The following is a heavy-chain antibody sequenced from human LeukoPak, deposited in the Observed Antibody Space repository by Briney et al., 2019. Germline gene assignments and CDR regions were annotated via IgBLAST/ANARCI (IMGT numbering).Heavy chain of an antibody. J-gene: IGHJ4*02. CDR1: GFTFSSYA. D-gene: IGHD6-13*01. Sequence: GGSLRLSCAASGFTFSSYAMSWVRQAPGKGLEWVSAISGSGGSTYYAGSVKGRFTISRDNSKNTLYLQMNSLRAEDTAVYYCATQGIAAAGTNSYWGQGTLVTVSS. CDR3: ATQGIAAAGTNSY. CDR2: ISGSGGST. V-gene: IGHV3-23*01.